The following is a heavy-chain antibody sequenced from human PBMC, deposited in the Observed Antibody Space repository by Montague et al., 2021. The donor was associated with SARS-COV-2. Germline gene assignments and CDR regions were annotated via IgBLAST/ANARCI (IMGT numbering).Heavy chain of an antibody. Sequence: CAISGDSVSRNNPAWNWIRQSPSKGLEWLGRTYYGSSWNTDYAVSVKSRITISPDTSKNQFSLHLNSVTPEGTAVHYCARGWNYAFDIWSQGTMVTVSS. J-gene: IGHJ3*02. CDR1: GDSVSRNNPA. CDR3: ARGWNYAFDI. D-gene: IGHD1-7*01. V-gene: IGHV6-1*01. CDR2: TYYGSSWNT.